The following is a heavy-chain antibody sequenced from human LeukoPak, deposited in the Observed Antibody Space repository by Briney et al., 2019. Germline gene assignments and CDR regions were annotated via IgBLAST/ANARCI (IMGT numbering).Heavy chain of an antibody. D-gene: IGHD2/OR15-2a*01. CDR3: AKYVSAKGPPYALDV. CDR2: ISYDGNNK. Sequence: RSLRLSCAASGFTFSNYGMHWVRQAPGKGLEWVAVISYDGNNKYYADSVKGRFTISRDNSKNTLYLQMNSLRAEDTAVYYCAKYVSAKGPPYALDVWGQGTTVTVSS. V-gene: IGHV3-30*18. J-gene: IGHJ6*02. CDR1: GFTFSNYG.